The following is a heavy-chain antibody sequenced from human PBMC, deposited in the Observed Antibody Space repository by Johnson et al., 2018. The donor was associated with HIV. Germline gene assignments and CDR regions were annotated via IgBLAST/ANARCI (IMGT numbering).Heavy chain of an antibody. Sequence: VLLVESGGGLVQPGGSLRLSCAASGFTVSSNYMSWVRQAPGKGLEWVSVLYSGGSTYYADSVKGRFTISRDNSKNTLYLQMNSLRAEDTAVYYCARAGRGYGLDIWGQGTMVTVSS. D-gene: IGHD3-10*01. V-gene: IGHV3-66*01. CDR1: GFTVSSNY. J-gene: IGHJ3*02. CDR3: ARAGRGYGLDI. CDR2: LYSGGST.